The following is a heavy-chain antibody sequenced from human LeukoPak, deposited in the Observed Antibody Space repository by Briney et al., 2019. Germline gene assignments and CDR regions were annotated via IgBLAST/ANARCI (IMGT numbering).Heavy chain of an antibody. D-gene: IGHD3-10*01. CDR2: ISSSSSYT. Sequence: PGGSLRLSCAASGFTFSDYYMSWIRQAPGKGLEWVSYISSSSSYTNYADSVKGRFTISRDNAKNSLYLQMNSLRAEDTAVYYCARAPLSSDVDYWGQGTLVTVSS. J-gene: IGHJ4*02. CDR3: ARAPLSSDVDY. CDR1: GFTFSDYY. V-gene: IGHV3-11*06.